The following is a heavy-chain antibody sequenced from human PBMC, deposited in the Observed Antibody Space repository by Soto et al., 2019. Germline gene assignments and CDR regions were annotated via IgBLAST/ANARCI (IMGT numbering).Heavy chain of an antibody. CDR2: ISGSGGST. D-gene: IGHD3-3*01. V-gene: IGHV3-23*01. CDR3: AKVYDFWSGYPMGFDY. Sequence: PGGSLRLSCAASGFTFSSYAMSWVRQAPGKGLEWVSAISGSGGSTYYADSVKGRFTISRDNSKNTPYLQMNSLRAEDTAVYYCAKVYDFWSGYPMGFDYWGQGTLVTVSS. CDR1: GFTFSSYA. J-gene: IGHJ4*02.